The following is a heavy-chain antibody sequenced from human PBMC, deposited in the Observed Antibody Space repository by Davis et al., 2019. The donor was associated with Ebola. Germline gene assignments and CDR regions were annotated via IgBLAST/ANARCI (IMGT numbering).Heavy chain of an antibody. CDR2: ISSSGSTI. J-gene: IGHJ4*02. V-gene: IGHV3-11*01. Sequence: GESLKIPCAASGFTFSDYYMSWIRQAPGKGLEWVSYISSSGSTIYYADSVKGRFTISRDNAKNSLYLQMNSLRAEDTAVYYCARVSYSMTTEDYWGQGTLVTVSS. CDR1: GFTFSDYY. D-gene: IGHD4-17*01. CDR3: ARVSYSMTTEDY.